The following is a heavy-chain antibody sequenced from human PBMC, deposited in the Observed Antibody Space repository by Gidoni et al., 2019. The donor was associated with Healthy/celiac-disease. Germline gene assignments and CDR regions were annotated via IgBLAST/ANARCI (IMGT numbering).Heavy chain of an antibody. CDR3: ASWGSEPSSHRRSWFRELLYLDY. CDR1: GFTFSSYA. V-gene: IGHV3-30-3*01. J-gene: IGHJ4*02. D-gene: IGHD3-10*01. Sequence: QVQLVESGGGVVQPGRSLRLSCAASGFTFSSYAMHWVRQAPGKGLEWVAVISYDGSNKYYADSVKGRFTISRDNSKNTLYLQMNSLRAEDTAVYYCASWGSEPSSHRRSWFRELLYLDYWGQGTLVTVSS. CDR2: ISYDGSNK.